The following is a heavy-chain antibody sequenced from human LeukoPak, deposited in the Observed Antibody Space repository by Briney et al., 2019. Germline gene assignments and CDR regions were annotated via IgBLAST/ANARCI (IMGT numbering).Heavy chain of an antibody. CDR1: SYSLISYG. V-gene: IGHV1-18*01. J-gene: IGHJ4*02. CDR3: ARFDSSGWSLFDY. Sequence: ASVKVSCKASSYSLISYGISWVRQAPGQGLEWMGWISGYNGNINYAQKFQGRVTMTTDTSTSTAYMELRSLRSDDTAVYYCARFDSSGWSLFDYWGQGTLVTVSS. CDR2: ISGYNGNI. D-gene: IGHD6-19*01.